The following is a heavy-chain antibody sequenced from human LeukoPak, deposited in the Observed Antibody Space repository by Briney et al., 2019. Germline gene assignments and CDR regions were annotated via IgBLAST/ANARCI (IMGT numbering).Heavy chain of an antibody. D-gene: IGHD3-16*01. Sequence: SETLSLTCTVSGGSISSSSYYWGWIRQPPGKGLEWIGSIYYSGSTYYNPSLKSRVTISVDTSKNQFSLKLSSVTAADTAVYXXXXXXXXXXXXXXXXGPTYYFDYWGQGTLVTVSS. V-gene: IGHV4-39*01. CDR3: XXXXXXXXXXXXXXGPTYYFDY. J-gene: IGHJ4*02. CDR1: GGSISSSSYY. CDR2: IYYSGST.